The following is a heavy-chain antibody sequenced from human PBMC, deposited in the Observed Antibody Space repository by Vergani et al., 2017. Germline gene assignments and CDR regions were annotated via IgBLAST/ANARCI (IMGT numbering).Heavy chain of an antibody. CDR3: ARSGTRDSSWYYYYYGMDV. J-gene: IGHJ6*02. CDR2: IYYSGST. V-gene: IGHV4-59*01. D-gene: IGHD6-13*01. Sequence: QVQLQESGPGLVKPSETLSLTCTVSGGSISSYYWSWIRQPPGKGLEWIGYIYYSGSTNYNPSLKSRVTISVDTSKNQFSLKLSSVTAADTAGYYCARSGTRDSSWYYYYYGMDVWGQXP. CDR1: GGSISSYY.